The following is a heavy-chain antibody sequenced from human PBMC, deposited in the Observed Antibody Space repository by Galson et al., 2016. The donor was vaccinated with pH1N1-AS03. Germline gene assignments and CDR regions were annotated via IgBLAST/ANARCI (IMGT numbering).Heavy chain of an antibody. CDR3: ARISGSFFYSSIDF. D-gene: IGHD1-26*01. J-gene: IGHJ4*02. Sequence: SVKVSCKASGYTFSNFGMSWVRQAPGQGLEWMGWISPQNGNTQYGQNFQDRVTMTTDTSTSTAYMELRSLKSDDTAVYYCARISGSFFYSSIDFWGQGTLATVSS. V-gene: IGHV1-18*04. CDR1: GYTFSNFG. CDR2: ISPQNGNT.